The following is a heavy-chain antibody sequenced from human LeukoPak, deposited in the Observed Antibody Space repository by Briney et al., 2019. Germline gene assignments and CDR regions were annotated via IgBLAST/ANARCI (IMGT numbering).Heavy chain of an antibody. J-gene: IGHJ4*02. CDR2: IHHSGST. Sequence: SETLSLTCAVYGGSFSGYYWSSIRQPPGNGLEWIGEIHHSGSTNYAPSLKSRVTISVDTSKNQFSLKLSSVTAADTAVYYCARGKQWLVLTGGCYCDYWGQGTLVTVSS. V-gene: IGHV4-34*01. CDR1: GGSFSGYY. CDR3: ARGKQWLVLTGGCYCDY. D-gene: IGHD6-19*01.